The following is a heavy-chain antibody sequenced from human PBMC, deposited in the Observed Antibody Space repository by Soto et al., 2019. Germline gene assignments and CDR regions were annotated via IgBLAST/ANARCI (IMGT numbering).Heavy chain of an antibody. J-gene: IGHJ6*02. V-gene: IGHV3-23*01. D-gene: IGHD6-13*01. CDR2: ISGSASST. CDR1: GFTFSSYA. CDR3: AKAPKGNYFYGMDV. Sequence: HPGGSLRLSCAASGFTFSSYAMSWVRQAPRKRQEWVPGISGSASSTSYADSVKGRFTISRDTSKNTLNLQMNSLSAEYTAVYYCAKAPKGNYFYGMDVWGQGTTVTVCS.